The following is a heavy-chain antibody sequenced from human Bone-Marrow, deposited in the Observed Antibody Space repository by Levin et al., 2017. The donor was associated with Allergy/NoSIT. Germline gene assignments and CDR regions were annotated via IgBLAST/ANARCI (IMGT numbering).Heavy chain of an antibody. CDR2: LSSLFLP. Sequence: LSLTCTVSGGSISSSSYYWGWIRQPPFPCLSFLFLLSSLFLPSSPPSLKSRVTISVDTSKNQFSLKLSPVTAADTAVYYCARRLSRCAHYSGYDDAFDIWGQGTMVTVSS. V-gene: IGHV4-39*01. CDR3: ARRLSRCAHYSGYDDAFDI. D-gene: IGHD5-12*01. J-gene: IGHJ3*02. CDR1: GGSISSSSYY.